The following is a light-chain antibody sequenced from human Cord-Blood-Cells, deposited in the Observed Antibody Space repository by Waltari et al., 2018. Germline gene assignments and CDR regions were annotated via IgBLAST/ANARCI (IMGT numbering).Light chain of an antibody. CDR1: TGAFTSGSY. Sequence: QTVVTPEPSLTVSPGATVTLTCASSTGAFTSGSYPNWFPQKPGQAPRALIYSTSKKPSWTPARFSGALLGGKAALTLSGVQPEDEAEYYCLLYYGGAQVFGGGTKLTVL. J-gene: IGLJ2*01. V-gene: IGLV7-43*01. CDR3: LLYYGGAQV. CDR2: STS.